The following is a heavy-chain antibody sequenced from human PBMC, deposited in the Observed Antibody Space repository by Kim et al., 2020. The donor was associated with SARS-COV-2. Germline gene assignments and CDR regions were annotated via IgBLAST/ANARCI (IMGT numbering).Heavy chain of an antibody. CDR3: ARESEYVKDHWPIAY. CDR2: INTDNGDT. Sequence: ASVKVSCKTSGYPFKTYAMHWMRQAPGQRLEWMGWINTDNGDTRYPQNLQGRVTITRDTSASTVYMELSSLRSEDTAVYYCARESEYVKDHWPIAYWGQGTLVTVSS. D-gene: IGHD6-6*01. V-gene: IGHV1-3*04. J-gene: IGHJ4*02. CDR1: GYPFKTYA.